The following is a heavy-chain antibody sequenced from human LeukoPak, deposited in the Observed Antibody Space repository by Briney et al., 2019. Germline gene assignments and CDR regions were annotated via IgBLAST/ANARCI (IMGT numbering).Heavy chain of an antibody. D-gene: IGHD3-10*01. CDR3: ARDPYNGYYDGSGSAKFDY. CDR2: IYYSGST. J-gene: IGHJ4*02. V-gene: IGHV4-39*07. Sequence: KPSETLSLTCTVSGGSISSSSYYWGWIRQPPGKGLEWIGSIYYSGSTYYNPSLKSRVTISVDTSKNQFSLKLSSVTAADTAVYYCARDPYNGYYDGSGSAKFDYWGQGTLVTVSS. CDR1: GGSISSSSYY.